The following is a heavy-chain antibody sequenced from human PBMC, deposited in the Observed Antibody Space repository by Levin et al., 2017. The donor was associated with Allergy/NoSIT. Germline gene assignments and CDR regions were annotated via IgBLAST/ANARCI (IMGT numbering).Heavy chain of an antibody. J-gene: IGHJ4*02. CDR2: ISYDGSNR. CDR3: ARGRGGSGTYYADY. CDR1: GFTFGGFA. D-gene: IGHD3-10*01. Sequence: SGGSLRLSCAASGFTFGGFAMHWVRQVPGQGLEWVAVISYDGSNRYYADSVKGRFTISRDNSKNTLSLQMDSLRAEDTAVYYCARGRGGSGTYYADYWGQGTLVTVSS. V-gene: IGHV3-30-3*01.